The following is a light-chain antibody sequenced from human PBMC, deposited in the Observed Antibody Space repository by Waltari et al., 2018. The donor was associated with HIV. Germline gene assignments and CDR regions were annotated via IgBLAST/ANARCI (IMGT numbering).Light chain of an antibody. V-gene: IGLV1-40*01. CDR1: SSNIGAYD. CDR3: QSYDNSLRVSYV. Sequence: QSVLTQPPSVSGAPGQRVTISCTGSSSNIGAYDVHWYQQLPGRAPKLLIYANNNRPSGVPERFSGSKSGTAASLAIAGLQIEDEGDYFCQSYDNSLRVSYVFSAGTRVTVL. CDR2: ANN. J-gene: IGLJ1*01.